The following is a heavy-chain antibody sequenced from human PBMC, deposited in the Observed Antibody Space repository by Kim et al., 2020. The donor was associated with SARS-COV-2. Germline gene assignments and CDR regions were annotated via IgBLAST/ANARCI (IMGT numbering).Heavy chain of an antibody. Sequence: GGSLRLSCAASGFTFDDYAMHWVRQAPGTGLEWVSGISWNSGSIGYVDSVKGRFTISRDSAKNSLYLQMNSLRAEDTALYYCAKDRPKKSAAGTMGSFQ. D-gene: IGHD6-13*01. J-gene: IGHJ1*01. CDR1: GFTFDDYA. CDR2: ISWNSGSI. V-gene: IGHV3-9*01. CDR3: AKDRPKKSAAGTMGSFQ.